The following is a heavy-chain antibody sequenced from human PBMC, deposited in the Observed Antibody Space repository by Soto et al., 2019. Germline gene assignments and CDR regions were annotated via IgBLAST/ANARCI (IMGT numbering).Heavy chain of an antibody. V-gene: IGHV3-11*01. Sequence: GGSLRLSCAASGFTFSDYYMSWIRQAPGKGLEWVSYISSSGSTIYYANSVKGRFTISRDNAKNSLYLQMNSLRAEDTAVYYCAREESTWRSSRYYFDYWGQGTLVTVSS. CDR2: ISSSGSTI. J-gene: IGHJ4*02. CDR3: AREESTWRSSRYYFDY. CDR1: GFTFSDYY.